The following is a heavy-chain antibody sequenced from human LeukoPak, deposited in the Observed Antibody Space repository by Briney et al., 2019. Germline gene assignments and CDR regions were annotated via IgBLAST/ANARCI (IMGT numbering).Heavy chain of an antibody. D-gene: IGHD3-22*01. J-gene: IGHJ4*02. V-gene: IGHV1-18*01. CDR1: GYTFTSYG. CDR3: ARALLSNYYDSSVDY. CDR2: ISAYNGNT. Sequence: ASVKVSCKASGYTFTSYGISWVRQAPGQGLEWMGWISAYNGNTNYAQKLQGRVTMTRDMSTSTVYMELSSLRSEDTAVYYCARALLSNYYDSSVDYWGQGTLVTVSS.